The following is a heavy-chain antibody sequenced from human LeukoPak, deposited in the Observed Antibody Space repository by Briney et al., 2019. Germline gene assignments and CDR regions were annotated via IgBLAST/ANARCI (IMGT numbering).Heavy chain of an antibody. CDR3: ARDKNKVGSSWYFPNFDY. J-gene: IGHJ4*02. CDR1: GGTFSSYA. D-gene: IGHD6-13*01. V-gene: IGHV1-69*05. Sequence: SVKVSCKASGGTFSSYAISWVRQAPGQGLEWMGRIIPIFGTANYAQKFQGRVTITTDVSTSTAYMELSSLRSEDTAVYYCARDKNKVGSSWYFPNFDYWGQGTLVTVSS. CDR2: IIPIFGTA.